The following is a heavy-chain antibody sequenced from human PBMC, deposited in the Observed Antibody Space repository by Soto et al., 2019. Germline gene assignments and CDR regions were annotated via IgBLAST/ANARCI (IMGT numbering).Heavy chain of an antibody. V-gene: IGHV4-59*01. CDR1: GGSIISGY. J-gene: IGHJ4*02. CDR3: AGLRGYAGSPIDY. Sequence: LSLTCTVSGGSIISGYWSWIRQPPGKGLEWIGYISYSGNTNYNPSLKSRVTMSVDTPKNQFSLRLSSVTTADTAVYYCAGLRGYAGSPIDYWGQGTLVTVYS. CDR2: ISYSGNT. D-gene: IGHD2-15*01.